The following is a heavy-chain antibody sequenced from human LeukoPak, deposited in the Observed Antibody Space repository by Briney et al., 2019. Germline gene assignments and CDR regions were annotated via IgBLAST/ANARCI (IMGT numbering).Heavy chain of an antibody. V-gene: IGHV3-74*01. CDR3: VRDVWGDRDSYFDY. CDR1: GFTFGSYW. J-gene: IGHJ4*02. D-gene: IGHD2-21*01. Sequence: GGSLRLSCAASGFTFGSYWMHWVRQAPGEGLVWVSRVNNDGRSTSYGDFVKGRFTISRDNAKNTLYLQMNSLRAEDTAIYYCVRDVWGDRDSYFDYWGQGTLVTVSS. CDR2: VNNDGRST.